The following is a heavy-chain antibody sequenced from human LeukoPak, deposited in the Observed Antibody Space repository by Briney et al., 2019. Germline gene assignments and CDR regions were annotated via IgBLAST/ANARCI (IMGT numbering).Heavy chain of an antibody. D-gene: IGHD6-13*01. J-gene: IGHJ4*02. V-gene: IGHV3-30*18. CDR1: G. Sequence: GINWVRQAPGKGLEWVAVISYDGTDKYYTDSVKGRFTISRDRSTNTVSPEMNSLRPEDTTVYYCAKSLSGWWTPGLDYLGQGTLVTVSS. CDR2: ISYDGTDK. CDR3: AKSLSGWWTPGLDY.